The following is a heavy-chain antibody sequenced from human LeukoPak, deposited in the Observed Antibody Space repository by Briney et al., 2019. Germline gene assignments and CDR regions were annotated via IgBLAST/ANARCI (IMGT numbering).Heavy chain of an antibody. V-gene: IGHV3-7*01. CDR1: GFKLSDYW. J-gene: IGHJ4*02. CDR3: VTDRGYQAFDY. Sequence: GESLRLFCAASGFKLSDYWMSWVRQAPGKGLERVANIQNEGSETYYMDSVRGRFTISRDNAKNSLYLQMNSLRAEDTAVYYCVTDRGYQAFDYWGQGTLVTVSS. CDR2: IQNEGSET. D-gene: IGHD6-13*01.